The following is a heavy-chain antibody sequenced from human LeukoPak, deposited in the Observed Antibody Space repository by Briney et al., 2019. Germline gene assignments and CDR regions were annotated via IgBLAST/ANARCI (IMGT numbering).Heavy chain of an antibody. CDR1: GFTIGTAW. J-gene: IGHJ6*04. CDR3: IAHFPYFYGFDV. V-gene: IGHV3-15*01. D-gene: IGHD3-3*02. Sequence: GGSLRLSCVRSGFTIGTAWMSWVRQAPGKGLEWLGRIKSEGEGATTDYAAPAKGRFAISRDDSKNMIYLQMSSLKIDDTAIYYCIAHFPYFYGFDVWGKGTTVTVSS. CDR2: IKSEGEGATT.